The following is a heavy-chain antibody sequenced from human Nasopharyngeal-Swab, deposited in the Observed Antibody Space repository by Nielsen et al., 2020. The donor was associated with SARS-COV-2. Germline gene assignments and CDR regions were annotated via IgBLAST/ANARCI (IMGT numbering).Heavy chain of an antibody. CDR3: AVHYYDSSGFPNYYFDY. J-gene: IGHJ4*02. CDR1: GGSISSYY. CDR2: IYYSGST. D-gene: IGHD3-22*01. V-gene: IGHV4-59*12. Sequence: SETLSLTCTVSGGSISSYYWSWIRQPPGKGLEWIGYIYYSGSTNYNPSLKSRVTISVDTSKNQFSLKLSSVTAADTAVYYCAVHYYDSSGFPNYYFDYWGQGTLVTVSS.